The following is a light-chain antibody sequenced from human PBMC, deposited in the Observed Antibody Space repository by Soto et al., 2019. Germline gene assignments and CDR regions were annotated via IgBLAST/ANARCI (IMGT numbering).Light chain of an antibody. V-gene: IGKV1-5*03. CDR2: KAS. J-gene: IGKJ1*01. CDR3: QQYNSYPWT. Sequence: DIQMTQSPSTLSASLVYRFTITCRASQSISSWLAWYQQKPGKAPKLLIYKASSLESGVPSRFSGSGSGTEFTLTISSLQPDDFATYYCQQYNSYPWTFGQGTKVDI. CDR1: QSISSW.